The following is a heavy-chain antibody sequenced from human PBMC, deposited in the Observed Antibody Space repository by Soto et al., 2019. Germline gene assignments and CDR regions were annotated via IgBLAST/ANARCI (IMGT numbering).Heavy chain of an antibody. CDR3: ARGPACSSTSCYADYYYYYYMDV. CDR1: GFTVSSNY. D-gene: IGHD2-2*01. V-gene: IGHV3-53*04. CDR2: IYSGGST. Sequence: GGSLRLSCAASGFTVSSNYMSWVRQAPGKGLEWVSVIYSGGSTYYADSVKGRFTISRHNSKNTLYLQMNSLRAEDTAVYYCARGPACSSTSCYADYYYYYYMDVWGKGTTVTVSS. J-gene: IGHJ6*03.